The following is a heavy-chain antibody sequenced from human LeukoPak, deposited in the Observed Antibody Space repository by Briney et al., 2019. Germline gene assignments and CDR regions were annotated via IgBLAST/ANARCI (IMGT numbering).Heavy chain of an antibody. Sequence: PSETLSLTCTVSGGSISSSSYYWGWIRQPPGKGLEWIGSIYYSGSTYYNPSLKSRVTISVDTSKNQFSLKLSSVTAADTAVYYCARSAIFGVDSYDQYYYYMDVWGKGTTVTVSS. D-gene: IGHD3-3*01. CDR2: IYYSGST. J-gene: IGHJ6*03. CDR1: GGSISSSSYY. CDR3: ARSAIFGVDSYDQYYYYMDV. V-gene: IGHV4-39*07.